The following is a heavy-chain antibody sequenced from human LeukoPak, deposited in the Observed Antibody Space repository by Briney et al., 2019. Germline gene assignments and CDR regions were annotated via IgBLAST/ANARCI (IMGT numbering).Heavy chain of an antibody. CDR2: INPNRGGT. CDR1: GYTFTGYY. J-gene: IGHJ6*02. Sequence: ASVKVSCKASGYTFTGYYMHWVRQAPGQGLEWMGWINPNRGGTNYAQQFQGRLTMIRDTSISKAYMEMSRLRSADTAVYYCARECSGGSCYGMDVCGQGTTVTVSS. V-gene: IGHV1-2*02. CDR3: ARECSGGSCYGMDV. D-gene: IGHD2-15*01.